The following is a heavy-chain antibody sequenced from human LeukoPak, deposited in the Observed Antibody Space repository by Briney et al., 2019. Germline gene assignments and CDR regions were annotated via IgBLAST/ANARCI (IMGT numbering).Heavy chain of an antibody. CDR1: GFSLTDYS. J-gene: IGHJ4*02. D-gene: IGHD4/OR15-4a*01. V-gene: IGHV3-21*01. Sequence: GGSLRLSCAVSGFSLTDYSMNWIRQAPGKGLEWVSSIGTRSRHIYYAESVKGRFTISRDNATNSVYLQMNSLGVEDTGVYYCAPRGAHGYWGQETLVTVSS. CDR2: IGTRSRHI. CDR3: APRGAHGY.